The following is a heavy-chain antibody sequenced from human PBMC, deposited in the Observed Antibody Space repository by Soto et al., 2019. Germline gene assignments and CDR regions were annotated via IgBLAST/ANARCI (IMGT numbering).Heavy chain of an antibody. CDR2: ISYDGSNK. CDR3: ARIIVVGSVDV. V-gene: IGHV3-30-3*01. J-gene: IGHJ6*02. Sequence: PGGSLRLSCAASGFTFSSYAMHWVRQAPGKGLEWVAVISYDGSNKYYADSVKGRFTISRDNSKNTLYLQMNSLRAEDTAVYYCARIIVVGSVDVWGQGTTVTVSS. CDR1: GFTFSSYA. D-gene: IGHD2-15*01.